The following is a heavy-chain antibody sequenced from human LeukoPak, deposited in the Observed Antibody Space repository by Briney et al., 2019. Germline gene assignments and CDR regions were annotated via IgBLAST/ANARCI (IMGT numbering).Heavy chain of an antibody. V-gene: IGHV1-8*03. CDR1: GYTFTSYD. J-gene: IGHJ4*02. D-gene: IGHD2-15*01. CDR3: ARDGCSGGSCYPIFDY. Sequence: ASVKVCCKASGYTFTSYDINWVRQATGQGLEWMGWMNPNSGNTGYAQKFQGRVTITRNTSISTAYMELSSLRSEDTAVYYCARDGCSGGSCYPIFDYWGQGTLVTVSS. CDR2: MNPNSGNT.